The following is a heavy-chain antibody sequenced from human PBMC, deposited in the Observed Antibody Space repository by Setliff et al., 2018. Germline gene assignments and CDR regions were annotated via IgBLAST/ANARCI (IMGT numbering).Heavy chain of an antibody. V-gene: IGHV3-11*01. J-gene: IGHJ4*02. D-gene: IGHD5-12*01. CDR1: GFTFSDYY. CDR3: IVAGNYFDY. Sequence: GGSLRLSCAASGFTFSDYYMSWVRQAPGKGLEWISYIDKSGGTKYYTDSVKGRFTISRDNAKNSVSLQMDSLNTEDTAVYYCIVAGNYFDYWGQGTPVTVSS. CDR2: IDKSGGTK.